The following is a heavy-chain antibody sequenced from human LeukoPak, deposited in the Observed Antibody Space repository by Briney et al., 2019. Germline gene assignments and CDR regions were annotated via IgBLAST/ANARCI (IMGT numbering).Heavy chain of an antibody. CDR1: GGYISAYY. Sequence: ASETLSLTCAVSGGYISAYYWNWIRQPPGKGLEWIGYIFTGSTTYNPSLKSRVTISVDTSKNQFSLKLSSVTAADTAVCYCARRLRTYFDYWGQGSLVTVSS. V-gene: IGHV4-4*09. J-gene: IGHJ4*02. CDR3: ARRLRTYFDY. CDR2: IFTGST.